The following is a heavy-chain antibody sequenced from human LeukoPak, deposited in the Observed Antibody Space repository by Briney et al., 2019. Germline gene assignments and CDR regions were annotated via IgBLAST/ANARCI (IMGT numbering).Heavy chain of an antibody. V-gene: IGHV4-4*07. CDR2: TYTSGST. D-gene: IGHD5-18*01. J-gene: IGHJ6*03. CDR3: ARSYGYDNYYYYYMDV. Sequence: PSETLSLTCTVYGGSISSYYWSWIRQAAGKGLEWIGRTYTSGSTNYHPSLKSRVTISVDTSTNQYSLKLSSVTAADTAVYYCARSYGYDNYYYYYMDVWGKGTTVTVSS. CDR1: GGSISSYY.